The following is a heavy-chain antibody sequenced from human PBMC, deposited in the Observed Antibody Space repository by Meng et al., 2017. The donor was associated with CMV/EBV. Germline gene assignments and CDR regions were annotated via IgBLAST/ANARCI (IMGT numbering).Heavy chain of an antibody. CDR3: AVTYYYDSSGYPFDY. V-gene: IGHV1-2*02. D-gene: IGHD3-22*01. Sequence: ASVQVSCKASGYTFTGYYMHWVRQAPGQGREGMGWINPNSGGTNYAQKFQGRVTMTRDTSISTAYMELSRLRSDDTAVYYCAVTYYYDSSGYPFDYWGQGTLVTVSS. CDR1: GYTFTGYY. J-gene: IGHJ4*02. CDR2: INPNSGGT.